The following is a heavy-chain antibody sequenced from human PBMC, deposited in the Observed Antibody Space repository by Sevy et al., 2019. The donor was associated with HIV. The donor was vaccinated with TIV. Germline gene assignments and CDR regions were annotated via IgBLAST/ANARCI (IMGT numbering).Heavy chain of an antibody. CDR2: IYHSGST. CDR1: GGTISSGGYS. CDR3: ARLSPDEGYYFDY. Sequence: SETLSLTCAVSGGTISSGGYSWSGIRQPPGKGLEWIGYIYHSGSTYYNPSLKSRVTISVDRSKNQFSLKLSSVTAADTAVYYCARLSPDEGYYFDYWGQGTLVTVSS. J-gene: IGHJ4*02. V-gene: IGHV4-30-2*01.